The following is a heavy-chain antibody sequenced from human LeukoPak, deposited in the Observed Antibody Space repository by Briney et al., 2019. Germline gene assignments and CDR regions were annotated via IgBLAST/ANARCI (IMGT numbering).Heavy chain of an antibody. CDR2: MNPNSGNT. J-gene: IGHJ4*01. Sequence: ASVKVSCKASGYTFTSYDINWVRQATGQGLEWMGWMNPNSGNTGYAQKFQGRVTMTRNTSISTAYVELSSLRSEDTAVYYCASFGYGDYRYYFDYWGQGTLVTVSS. CDR3: ASFGYGDYRYYFDY. D-gene: IGHD4-17*01. V-gene: IGHV1-8*01. CDR1: GYTFTSYD.